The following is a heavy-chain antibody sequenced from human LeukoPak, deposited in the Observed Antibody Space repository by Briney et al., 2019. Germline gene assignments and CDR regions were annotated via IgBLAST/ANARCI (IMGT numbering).Heavy chain of an antibody. V-gene: IGHV4-59*01. Sequence: SETLSLTCTVSGGSISTYYWSWIRQPPGKGLEWIGYIYYSGSTNYNPSLKSRVTISVDTSKNQFSLKLSSVTAADTAVYYCARWDNGWDYWGQGTLVTVSS. D-gene: IGHD1-14*01. CDR1: GGSISTYY. CDR3: ARWDNGWDY. CDR2: IYYSGST. J-gene: IGHJ4*02.